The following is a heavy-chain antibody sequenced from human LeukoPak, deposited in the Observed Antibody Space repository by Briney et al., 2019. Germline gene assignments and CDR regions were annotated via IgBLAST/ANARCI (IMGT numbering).Heavy chain of an antibody. V-gene: IGHV3-53*01. D-gene: IGHD3-22*01. Sequence: GGSLRLSCAASGFTVSSNYMSWVRQAPGKGQEWVSVIYSGGSTYYADSVKGRFTISRDNSKNTLYLQMNSLRAEDTAVYYCARGQYYYDSSGYFDYWGQGTLVTVSS. CDR1: GFTVSSNY. J-gene: IGHJ4*02. CDR2: IYSGGST. CDR3: ARGQYYYDSSGYFDY.